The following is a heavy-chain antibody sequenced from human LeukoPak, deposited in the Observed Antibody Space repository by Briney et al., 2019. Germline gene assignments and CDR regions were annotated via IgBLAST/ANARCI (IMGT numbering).Heavy chain of an antibody. CDR2: IYYSGST. D-gene: IGHD3-22*01. CDR3: ARVDYYSDFDY. J-gene: IGHJ4*02. Sequence: SETLSLTCTVSGGSISSSSYYWGWIRQPPGKGLEWIGSIYYSGSTYYNPSLKSRVTISVDTSKNQFSLKLSSVTAADTAVYYCARVDYYSDFDYWGQGTLVTVSS. CDR1: GGSISSSSYY. V-gene: IGHV4-39*07.